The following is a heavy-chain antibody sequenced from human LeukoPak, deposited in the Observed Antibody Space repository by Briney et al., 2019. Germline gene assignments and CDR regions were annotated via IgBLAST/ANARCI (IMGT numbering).Heavy chain of an antibody. CDR1: GFTFSTYW. Sequence: GGSLRLSCAASGFTFSTYWMHWVRQTPGKGLVWVSRISRDGTTTTYADSVKGRFTISRDNAKNTLYLEVNSLRAEDTAVYFCARDGVGASHDYWGQGTLVTVSS. J-gene: IGHJ4*02. CDR3: ARDGVGASHDY. V-gene: IGHV3-74*01. CDR2: ISRDGTTT. D-gene: IGHD1-26*01.